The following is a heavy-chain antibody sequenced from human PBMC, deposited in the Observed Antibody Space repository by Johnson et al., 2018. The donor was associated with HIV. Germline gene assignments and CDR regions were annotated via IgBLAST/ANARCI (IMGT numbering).Heavy chain of an antibody. Sequence: QVQLVESGGGVVQPGGSLRLSCAASGFTFSSYGMHWVRQAPGKGLEWVAFIRYDGSNKYYADSVKGRFTISRDNSKNTLYLQMSSLRADDTAVYYCAKGQVARGPLDIWGQGTMVTVSS. CDR1: GFTFSSYG. D-gene: IGHD2-15*01. CDR3: AKGQVARGPLDI. CDR2: IRYDGSNK. V-gene: IGHV3-30*02. J-gene: IGHJ3*02.